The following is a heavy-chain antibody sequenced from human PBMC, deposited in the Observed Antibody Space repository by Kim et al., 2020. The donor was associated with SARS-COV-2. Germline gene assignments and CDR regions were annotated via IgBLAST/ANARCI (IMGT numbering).Heavy chain of an antibody. J-gene: IGHJ4*02. CDR1: GGSFSGYY. V-gene: IGHV4-34*01. CDR2: INHSGST. CDR3: ARGGIAAAGTFGGWDY. Sequence: SETLSPTYAVYGGSFSGYYWSWIRQPPGKGLEWIGEINHSGSTNYNPSLKSRVTISVDTSKNQFSLKLSSVTAADTAVYYCARGGIAAAGTFGGWDYWGQGTLVTVSS. D-gene: IGHD6-13*01.